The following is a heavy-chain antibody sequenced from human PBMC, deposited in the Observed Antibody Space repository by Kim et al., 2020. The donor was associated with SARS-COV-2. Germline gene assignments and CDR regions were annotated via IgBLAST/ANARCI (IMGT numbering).Heavy chain of an antibody. J-gene: IGHJ3*02. Sequence: SRVTISVDTSKNQFSLKLSSVTAADTAVYYCARDTEGDSSGYSQVVSFDIWGQGTMVTVSS. D-gene: IGHD3-22*01. CDR3: ARDTEGDSSGYSQVVSFDI. V-gene: IGHV4-31*02.